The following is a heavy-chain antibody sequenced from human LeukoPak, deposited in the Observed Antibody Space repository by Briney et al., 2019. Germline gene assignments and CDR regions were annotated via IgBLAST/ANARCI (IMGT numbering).Heavy chain of an antibody. V-gene: IGHV4-34*01. CDR3: ARLWSPITMVRGAIDY. Sequence: SETQSLTCAVYGGSFSGDYWSCTRHPPRKWLEWIGEINHSGSTNYNPSLKSRVTISVDTSKNQFSLKLSSVTAADTAVYYCARLWSPITMVRGAIDYWGQGTLVTVSS. CDR2: INHSGST. D-gene: IGHD3-10*01. J-gene: IGHJ4*02. CDR1: GGSFSGDY.